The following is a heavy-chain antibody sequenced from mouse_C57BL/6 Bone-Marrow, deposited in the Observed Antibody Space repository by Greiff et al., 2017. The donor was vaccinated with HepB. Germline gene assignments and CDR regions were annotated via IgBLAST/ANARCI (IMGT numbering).Heavy chain of an antibody. CDR3: AKGTHYYGYYFDY. D-gene: IGHD1-2*01. J-gene: IGHJ2*01. CDR2: IYPGDGDT. CDR1: GYAFSSSW. Sequence: QVQLQQSGPELVKPGASVKISCKASGYAFSSSWMNWVKQRPGKGLEWIGRIYPGDGDTNYNGKFKGKATLTADKSSSTAYMQLSSLTSEDSAVYFCAKGTHYYGYYFDYWGQGTTLTVSS. V-gene: IGHV1-82*01.